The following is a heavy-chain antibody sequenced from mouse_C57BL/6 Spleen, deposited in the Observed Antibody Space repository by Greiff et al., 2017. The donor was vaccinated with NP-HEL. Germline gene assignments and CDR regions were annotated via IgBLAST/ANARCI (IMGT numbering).Heavy chain of an antibody. CDR2: INPNYGTT. J-gene: IGHJ4*01. D-gene: IGHD1-1*01. V-gene: IGHV1-39*01. CDR3: ARADFFTTVVGAMDY. Sequence: EVQRVESGPELVKPGASVKISCKASGYSFTDYNMNWVKQSNGKSLEWIGVINPNYGTTSYNQKFKGKATLTVDQSSSTAYMQLNSLTSEDSAVYYCARADFFTTVVGAMDYWGQGTSVTVSS. CDR1: GYSFTDYN.